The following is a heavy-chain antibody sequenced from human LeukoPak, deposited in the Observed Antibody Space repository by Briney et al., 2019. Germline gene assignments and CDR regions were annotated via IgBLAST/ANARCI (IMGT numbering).Heavy chain of an antibody. CDR2: ISGSGGST. J-gene: IGHJ4*02. Sequence: PGGSLRLSCAASGFTFSRYAMTWVRQAPGKGLEWVSAISGSGGSTFYADSVKGRFTISRDSSKNTLYPQMNSLRAEDTAVYYCAKVGDGYNLFDYWGQGTLVTVSS. V-gene: IGHV3-23*01. D-gene: IGHD5-24*01. CDR3: AKVGDGYNLFDY. CDR1: GFTFSRYA.